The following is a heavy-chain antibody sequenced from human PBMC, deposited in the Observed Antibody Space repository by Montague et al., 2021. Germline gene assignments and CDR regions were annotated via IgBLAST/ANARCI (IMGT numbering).Heavy chain of an antibody. CDR1: SGSIFHAH. Sequence: SETLSLTCTVSSGSIFHAHWSWVRQPPGKGLEWLGSMFYGVATSNNPSLKSRVTMSIDTSTNQFSLKLSFVTAADTATYYCAKQDYFVSGSSYKGFDPWGQGILVTVSS. CDR3: AKQDYFVSGSSYKGFDP. CDR2: MFYGVAT. D-gene: IGHD3-10*01. J-gene: IGHJ5*02. V-gene: IGHV4-59*08.